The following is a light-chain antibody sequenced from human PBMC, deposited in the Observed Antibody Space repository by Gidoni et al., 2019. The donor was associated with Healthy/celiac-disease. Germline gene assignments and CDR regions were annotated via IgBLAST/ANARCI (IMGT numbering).Light chain of an antibody. CDR2: DAS. V-gene: IGKV3-11*01. CDR1: QSVSSY. CDR3: QQRSNWPPLT. Sequence: EIVLTQSPATLPLSPGERATLSCRASQSVSSYLAWYQQKPGQAPRLLIYDASNRATGIPARFSGSGSGTDFTLTISSLEPEDFEVYYCQQRSNWPPLTFGGGTKVEIK. J-gene: IGKJ4*01.